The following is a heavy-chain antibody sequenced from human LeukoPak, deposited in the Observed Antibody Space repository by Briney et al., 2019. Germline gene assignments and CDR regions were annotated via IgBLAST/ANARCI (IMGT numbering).Heavy chain of an antibody. D-gene: IGHD6-19*01. Sequence: ASVKVSCKASGYTFTGYYMHWVRQAPGQGLEWMGWINPNSGGTNYAQKFRGRVTMTRDTSISTAYMELSRLRSDDTAVYYCARAVAVAVPGPDYWGQGTLVTVSS. J-gene: IGHJ4*02. CDR2: INPNSGGT. V-gene: IGHV1-2*02. CDR3: ARAVAVAVPGPDY. CDR1: GYTFTGYY.